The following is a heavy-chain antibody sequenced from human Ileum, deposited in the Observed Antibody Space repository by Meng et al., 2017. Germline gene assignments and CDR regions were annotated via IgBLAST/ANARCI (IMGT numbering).Heavy chain of an antibody. CDR2: IDHSGST. D-gene: IGHD3-10*01. J-gene: IGHJ4*02. Sequence: QGQLQQWGAGHLKPSDTLSSTCAVYGGSFSGYYCGWIRQPPGKGLEWIGDIDHSGSTNYNPSLKSRVTISVDTSKNQFSLNLNSVTAADTAVYYCARGGGPGAYYFDYWGQGALVTVSS. CDR3: ARGGGPGAYYFDY. V-gene: IGHV4-34*01. CDR1: GGSFSGYY.